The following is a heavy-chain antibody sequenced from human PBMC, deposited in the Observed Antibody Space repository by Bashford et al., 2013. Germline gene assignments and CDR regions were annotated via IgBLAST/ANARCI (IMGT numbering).Heavy chain of an antibody. V-gene: IGHV3-9*01. J-gene: IGHJ3*02. CDR3: AKAGVAFDI. CDR1: GFTFDDYA. CDR2: ISWNSGSI. D-gene: IGHD3-10*01. Sequence: HSGGSLRLSCAASGFTFDDYAMHWVRQAPGKGLEWVSGISWNSGSIGYADSVKGRFTISRDNAKNSLYLQMNSLRAEDTALYYCAKAGVAFDIWGQGTMVTVSS.